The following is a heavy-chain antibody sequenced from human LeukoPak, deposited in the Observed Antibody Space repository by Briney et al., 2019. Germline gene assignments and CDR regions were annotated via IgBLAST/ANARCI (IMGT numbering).Heavy chain of an antibody. J-gene: IGHJ6*03. D-gene: IGHD4-17*01. CDR3: ARELYDYAYYYYYMDV. CDR1: VGSISSGSYY. Sequence: SQTLSLTCTVSVGSISSGSYYGRWIRQPAGKGLEWIERIYTSGSTNYNPSLKSRVTISVDTSKNQFSLKLSSVTAADTAVHYCARELYDYAYYYYYMDVWGKGTTVTVSS. CDR2: IYTSGST. V-gene: IGHV4-61*02.